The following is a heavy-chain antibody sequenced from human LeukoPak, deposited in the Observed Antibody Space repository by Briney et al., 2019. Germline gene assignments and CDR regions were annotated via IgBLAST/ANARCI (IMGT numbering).Heavy chain of an antibody. CDR2: ISSSGTII. CDR1: GFTFRDHY. Sequence: GGSLRLSWAASGFTFRDHYMSWIRQAPGKGLEWVSYISSSGTIIHYADSVKGRFTISRDNGKNALYLQMNSLRAEDTAVYYCASPGPTGYYYFYMDVWGKGTTVTVSS. J-gene: IGHJ6*03. D-gene: IGHD4-17*01. V-gene: IGHV3-11*04. CDR3: ASPGPTGYYYFYMDV.